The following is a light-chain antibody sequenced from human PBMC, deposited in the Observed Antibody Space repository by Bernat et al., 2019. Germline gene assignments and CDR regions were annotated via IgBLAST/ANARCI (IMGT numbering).Light chain of an antibody. CDR3: MQGTYWPAT. J-gene: IGKJ1*01. CDR1: QSLVYSDGNTF. V-gene: IGKV2-30*01. CDR2: QVS. Sequence: DVVMTQSPLSLPVTLAQPASISCRSGQSLVYSDGNTFLSWFQQRPGQSPRRLIYQVSNRDSGVPDRFSGSGSGTDFTLKISRVEAEDVGVYYCMQGTYWPATFGQGTKVEIK.